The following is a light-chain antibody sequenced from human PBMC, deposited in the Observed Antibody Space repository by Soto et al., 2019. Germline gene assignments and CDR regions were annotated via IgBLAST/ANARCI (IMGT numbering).Light chain of an antibody. V-gene: IGKV1-9*01. Sequence: IQLTQSPSSLSASVGDRVTVTCRASQDIRNYLAWYQQKPGKAPKLLICDASTLYSGVPSRFSGSGSGTDFNLAISGLQPEDCAAYYCQQLRSYPSTFGGGTKVEI. CDR3: QQLRSYPST. CDR1: QDIRNY. CDR2: DAS. J-gene: IGKJ4*01.